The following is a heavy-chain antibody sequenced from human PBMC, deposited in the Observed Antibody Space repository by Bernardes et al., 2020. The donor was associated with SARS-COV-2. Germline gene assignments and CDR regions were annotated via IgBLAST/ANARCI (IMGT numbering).Heavy chain of an antibody. Sequence: GGSLRLSCEASGFTLRSYGMHWVRQAPGKGLEWVAVMWYEGRNKHYADSVKGRFTISRDNSKNTLYLQMNSLRAEDTAVYFCAKLEFSDSSGYPTPNYFDHWGQGTLVTVSS. V-gene: IGHV3-30*02. CDR2: MWYEGRNK. CDR1: GFTLRSYG. CDR3: AKLEFSDSSGYPTPNYFDH. D-gene: IGHD3-22*01. J-gene: IGHJ4*02.